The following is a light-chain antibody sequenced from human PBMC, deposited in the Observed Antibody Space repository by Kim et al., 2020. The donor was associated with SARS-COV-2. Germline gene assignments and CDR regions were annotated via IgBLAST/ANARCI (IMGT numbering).Light chain of an antibody. J-gene: IGKJ1*01. V-gene: IGKV1-27*01. CDR2: AAS. CDR3: QKYDCAPRT. CDR1: QGISNY. Sequence: ASVGDIVTITWRASQGISNYLAWYQQKPGKVPKLLIYAASSLQSGVPARCSGSGSGTDFTLTISSLQPEDVATYYCQKYDCAPRTFGHGTKVDIK.